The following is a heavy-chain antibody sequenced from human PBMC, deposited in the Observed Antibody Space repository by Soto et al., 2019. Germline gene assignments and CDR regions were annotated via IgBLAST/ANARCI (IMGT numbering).Heavy chain of an antibody. D-gene: IGHD6-19*01. Sequence: QVQLVQSRGAVKKPGASVKVSCKAAGYTCTSHGISCVRPAPGQGLERMGWISTFHGIINYAQKFQGRVTMTTDTYTSTAYMELRSLRSDETAGYYCARFYSSGWPRGYFDYWGQGTPVTV. CDR1: GYTCTSHG. J-gene: IGHJ4*02. V-gene: IGHV1-18*01. CDR2: ISTFHGII. CDR3: ARFYSSGWPRGYFDY.